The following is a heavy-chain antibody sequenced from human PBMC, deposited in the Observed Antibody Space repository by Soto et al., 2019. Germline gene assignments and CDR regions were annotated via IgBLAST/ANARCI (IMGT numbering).Heavy chain of an antibody. Sequence: EVQLVESGGGLVQPGGSLRLSCSASGFTFSNYWMNWVRQAPGKGLEWVANIKPEGGEEYYLDSVKGRFTISRDNAKNSLYLQMNNLRDADTALYYCVRDAHRGGDYDYWGQGALVTVSS. D-gene: IGHD3-16*01. V-gene: IGHV3-7*01. CDR1: GFTFSNYW. CDR3: VRDAHRGGDYDY. CDR2: IKPEGGEE. J-gene: IGHJ4*02.